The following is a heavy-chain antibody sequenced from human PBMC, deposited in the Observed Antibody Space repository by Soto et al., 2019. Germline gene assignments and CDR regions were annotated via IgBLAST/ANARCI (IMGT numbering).Heavy chain of an antibody. CDR1: GGSISSGGYY. V-gene: IGHV4-31*03. J-gene: IGHJ4*02. D-gene: IGHD5-12*01. Sequence: QVQLQESGPGLVKPSQTLSLTCTVSGGSISSGGYYWSWIRQHPGKSLEWIGYIYYSGSTHYNPSLKSRVTISVDTSKNQSSLKLSSVTAADTAVYYCARSANGYDYGPFDYWGQGTLVTVSS. CDR3: ARSANGYDYGPFDY. CDR2: IYYSGST.